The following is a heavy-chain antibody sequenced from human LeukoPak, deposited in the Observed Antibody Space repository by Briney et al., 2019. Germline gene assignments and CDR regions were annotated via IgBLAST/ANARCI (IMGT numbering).Heavy chain of an antibody. Sequence: GGSLRLSCAASGFTLSSYSMNWVRQAPGKGLEWVSSISSSSSYIYYADSVKGRFTISRDNAKNSLYLQMNSLRAEDTAVYYCARVLGDILTGYYPLRFDYWGQGTLVTVSS. V-gene: IGHV3-21*01. CDR1: GFTLSSYS. CDR2: ISSSSSYI. D-gene: IGHD3-9*01. J-gene: IGHJ4*02. CDR3: ARVLGDILTGYYPLRFDY.